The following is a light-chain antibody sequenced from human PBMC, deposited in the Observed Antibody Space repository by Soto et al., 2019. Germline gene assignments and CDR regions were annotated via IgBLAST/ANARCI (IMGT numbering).Light chain of an antibody. V-gene: IGLV1-40*01. CDR1: GSNIGIGYD. CDR3: QSYDNRLGSSVV. J-gene: IGLJ2*01. CDR2: ANT. Sequence: QSVLTQPPSVSGAPGQRVTISRTGSGSNIGIGYDVHWYQQLSGTAPKLLIYANTNRPSGVPDRFSASKSGTSASLAITGIQAEDEAHYYCQSYDNRLGSSVVFGGGTKLTVL.